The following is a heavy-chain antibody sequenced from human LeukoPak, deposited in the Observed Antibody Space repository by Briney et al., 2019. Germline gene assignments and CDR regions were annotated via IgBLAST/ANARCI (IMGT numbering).Heavy chain of an antibody. J-gene: IGHJ4*02. CDR3: ARGPSGYHNT. D-gene: IGHD5-12*01. CDR1: GFTFSSNS. Sequence: PGGSLRLSCAASGFTFSSNSMNWVRQAPGRGLEWVSYISSSSSTIYYADSVKGRFTISRDNAKNSIYLQMNSLRAEDTAVYYCARGPSGYHNTGGQGTLVAVSS. CDR2: ISSSSSTI. V-gene: IGHV3-48*01.